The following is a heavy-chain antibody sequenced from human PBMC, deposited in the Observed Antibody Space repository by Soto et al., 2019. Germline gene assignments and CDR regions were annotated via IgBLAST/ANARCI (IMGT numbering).Heavy chain of an antibody. CDR2: ISKSGSTI. CDR1: GFTFSSYE. Sequence: EVQLVGSGGGLVQPGGSLRLSCAGSGFTFSSYEMHWVRQAPGKGLGWVSYISKSGSTIYYADSVKGRFTISRDSAKDSLYLQMNSLRAEDTAIYFCAREGYYYFDYWGQGTLVAVSS. D-gene: IGHD1-1*01. J-gene: IGHJ4*02. V-gene: IGHV3-48*03. CDR3: AREGYYYFDY.